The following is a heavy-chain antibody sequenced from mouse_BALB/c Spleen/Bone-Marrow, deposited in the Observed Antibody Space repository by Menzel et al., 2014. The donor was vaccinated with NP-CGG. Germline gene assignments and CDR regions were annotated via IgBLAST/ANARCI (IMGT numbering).Heavy chain of an antibody. CDR2: ISGYYGDA. J-gene: IGHJ4*01. Sequence: VQLQESGAELVRPGVSVKISCKGSGYTFTDYAIHWVKQSHAKSLEWIGLISGYYGDAIYNQKFKGKATMTVDKSSSPAFMDLGQMASEDSAIYYCARSGKVRNAMDYWGQGTSVTVSS. V-gene: IGHV1S137*01. CDR3: ARSGKVRNAMDY. D-gene: IGHD2-14*01. CDR1: GYTFTDYA.